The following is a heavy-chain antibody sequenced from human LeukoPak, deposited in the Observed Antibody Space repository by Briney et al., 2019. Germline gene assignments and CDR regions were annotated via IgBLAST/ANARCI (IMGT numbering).Heavy chain of an antibody. CDR1: GFTFSSYS. CDR3: ARDLIAVAGQY. J-gene: IGHJ4*02. Sequence: GGSLRLSCAASGFTFSSYSMNWVRQAPGKGLEWVSSISSSSSYIYYADSVRGRFTISRDNAKNSLYLQMNSLRAEDTAVYYCARDLIAVAGQYWGQGTLVTVSS. D-gene: IGHD6-19*01. CDR2: ISSSSSYI. V-gene: IGHV3-21*01.